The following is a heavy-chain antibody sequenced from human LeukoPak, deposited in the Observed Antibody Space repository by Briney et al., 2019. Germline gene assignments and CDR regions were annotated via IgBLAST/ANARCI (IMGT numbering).Heavy chain of an antibody. CDR1: GYSFTSYW. V-gene: IGHV1-18*04. J-gene: IGHJ3*02. Sequence: GESLKISCKGSGYSFTSYWIGWVRQAPGQGLEWMGWISAYNGNTNYAQKLQGRVTMTTDTSTSTAYMELRSLRSDDTAVYYCARGFQYPKQKDLEQRHSAFDIWGQGTMVTVSS. D-gene: IGHD6-25*01. CDR2: ISAYNGNT. CDR3: ARGFQYPKQKDLEQRHSAFDI.